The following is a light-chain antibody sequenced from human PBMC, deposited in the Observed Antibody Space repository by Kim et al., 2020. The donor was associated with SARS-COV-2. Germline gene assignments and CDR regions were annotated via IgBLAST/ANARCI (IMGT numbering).Light chain of an antibody. J-gene: IGKJ2*01. CDR3: QEYGSSPMYT. CDR1: QSVSSSY. CDR2: GAS. Sequence: PGERATLSCRAKQSVSSSYLAGYQQKPGQAPRLLIYGASSRATGITDRFSGSGSGTDFTLTISRLEPEDFAVYYCQEYGSSPMYTFGQGTKLEI. V-gene: IGKV3-20*01.